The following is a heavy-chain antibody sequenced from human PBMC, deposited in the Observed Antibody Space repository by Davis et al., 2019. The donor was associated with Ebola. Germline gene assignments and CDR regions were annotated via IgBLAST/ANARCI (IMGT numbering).Heavy chain of an antibody. CDR2: IYYSGST. CDR1: GGSISSYY. D-gene: IGHD3-10*01. CDR3: ARAAYYYGSGVDY. J-gene: IGHJ4*02. V-gene: IGHV4-59*01. Sequence: SETLSLTCAVSGGSISSYYWSWIRQPPGKGLEWIGYIYYSGSTNYNPSLKSRVTISVDTSKNQFSLKLSSVTAADTAVYYCARAAYYYGSGVDYWGQGTLVTVSS.